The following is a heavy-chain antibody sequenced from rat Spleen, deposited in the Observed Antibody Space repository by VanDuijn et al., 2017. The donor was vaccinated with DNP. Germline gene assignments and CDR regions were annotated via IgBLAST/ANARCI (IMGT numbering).Heavy chain of an antibody. D-gene: IGHD1-4*01. CDR3: ARHVLPLRVWDY. CDR1: GFTFSDYY. V-gene: IGHV5-22*01. J-gene: IGHJ2*01. CDR2: ISYDGVST. Sequence: EVQLVESGGGLVQPGRSLQLSCTASGFTFSDYYMAWVRQAPTKGLEWVAYISYDGVSTYNGGSVKGRFTISRDIAKSTLYLEMNSLRSEDMATYYCARHVLPLRVWDYWGQGVMVTVSS.